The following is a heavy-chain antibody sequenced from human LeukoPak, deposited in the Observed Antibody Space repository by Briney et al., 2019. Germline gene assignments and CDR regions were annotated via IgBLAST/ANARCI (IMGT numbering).Heavy chain of an antibody. V-gene: IGHV3-73*01. Sequence: PGGSLRLSCAASGFTFSGSAMHWVRQASGKGLEWVGRIRSKANSYATAYAASVKGRFTISRDDSKNTAYLQMNSLKTEDTAVYYCTSGPKPDSSGSSHGWGQGTMVTVSS. D-gene: IGHD3-22*01. J-gene: IGHJ3*01. CDR2: IRSKANSYAT. CDR3: TSGPKPDSSGSSHG. CDR1: GFTFSGSA.